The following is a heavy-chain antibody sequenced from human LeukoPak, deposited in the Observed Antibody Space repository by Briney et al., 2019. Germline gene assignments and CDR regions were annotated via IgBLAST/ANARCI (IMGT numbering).Heavy chain of an antibody. V-gene: IGHV1-2*02. CDR2: INPNSGGT. CDR3: ARGNSGYENYYYYYMDV. D-gene: IGHD5-12*01. J-gene: IGHJ6*03. Sequence: PSVKVSCKASGYTFTGYYMHWVRQAPVQGLYWMGWINPNSGGTNYAQKLQGRVTMTTDTSTSTAYMELRSLRSDDTAVYYCARGNSGYENYYYYYMDVWGKGTTVTVSS. CDR1: GYTFTGYY.